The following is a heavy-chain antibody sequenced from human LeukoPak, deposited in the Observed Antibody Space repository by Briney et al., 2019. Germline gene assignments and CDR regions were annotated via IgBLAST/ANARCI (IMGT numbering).Heavy chain of an antibody. Sequence: GGSLRLSCAAPGFTFSSYAMSWVRQAPGKGLEWVSAISGSGGSTYHADSVKGRFTISRDNSKNTLYLQMNSLRAEDTAVYYCASMSGDYYYGMDVWGQGTTVTVSS. CDR3: ASMSGDYYYGMDV. J-gene: IGHJ6*02. CDR1: GFTFSSYA. D-gene: IGHD4-17*01. CDR2: ISGSGGST. V-gene: IGHV3-23*01.